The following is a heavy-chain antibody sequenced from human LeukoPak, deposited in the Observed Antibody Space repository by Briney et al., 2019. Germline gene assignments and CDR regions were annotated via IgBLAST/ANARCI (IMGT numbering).Heavy chain of an antibody. V-gene: IGHV4-59*01. CDR2: IYYSGST. D-gene: IGHD4-17*01. CDR1: GGSISSYY. CDR3: ARAGRRTTLTPFVY. Sequence: TSETLSLTCTVSGGSISSYYWSWIRQPPGKGLEWIGYIYYSGSTNYNPSLKSRVTISVDTSKNQFSLKLSYVTAAETAVYYCARAGRRTTLTPFVYSGQGTLVTVSS. J-gene: IGHJ4*02.